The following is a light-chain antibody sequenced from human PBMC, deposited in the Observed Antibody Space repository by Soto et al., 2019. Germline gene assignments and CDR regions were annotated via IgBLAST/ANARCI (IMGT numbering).Light chain of an antibody. CDR2: GPS. V-gene: IGKV3-15*01. J-gene: IGKJ2*01. CDR1: QSVSSN. CDR3: QQYNNWPPGNT. Sequence: EIVMTQSPATLSVSPGERATLSCRASQSVSSNLAWYQQKPGQAPRLLIYGPSTRATGIPARFSGSGSGTEFTLTISSLQSEDFAVYYCQQYNNWPPGNTFGQGTKLEIK.